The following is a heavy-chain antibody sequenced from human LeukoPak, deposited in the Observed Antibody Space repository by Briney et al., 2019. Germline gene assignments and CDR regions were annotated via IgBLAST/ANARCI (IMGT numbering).Heavy chain of an antibody. CDR1: GFTLSSYA. CDR2: ISYDGSNK. D-gene: IGHD3-16*01. V-gene: IGHV3-30*04. CDR3: ARDGGAY. J-gene: IGHJ4*02. Sequence: PGGSLRLSCAASGFTLSSYAMHWVRQAPGKGLEWVAVISYDGSNKYYADSVKGRFTISRDNSKNTLYLQMNSLRAEDTAVYYCARDGGAYWGQGTLVTVSS.